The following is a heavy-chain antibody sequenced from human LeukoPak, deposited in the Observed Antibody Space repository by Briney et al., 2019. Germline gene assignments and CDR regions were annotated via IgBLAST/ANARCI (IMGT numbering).Heavy chain of an antibody. V-gene: IGHV3-49*04. J-gene: IGHJ4*02. CDR1: GFTFGDYA. Sequence: PGGSLRLSCTASGFTFGDYAMSWVRQAPGKGLEWVGFIRSKAYGGTTEYAASVKGRFTISRDDSKSIAYLQMNSLKTEDTAVYYCTREAPGGDYYDSSGYGTSYWGQGTLVTVSS. CDR3: TREAPGGDYYDSSGYGTSY. CDR2: IRSKAYGGTT. D-gene: IGHD3-22*01.